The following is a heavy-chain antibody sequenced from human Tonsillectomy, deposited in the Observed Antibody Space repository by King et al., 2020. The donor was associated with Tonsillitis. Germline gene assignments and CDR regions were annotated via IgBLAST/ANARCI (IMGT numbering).Heavy chain of an antibody. Sequence: QLVQSGGGLVQPGGSLRLSCAASGFTFTNYAMSWVRQAPGKGLEWVSTISGSGGSTFYADSVKGRFTISRDNSKNTLYLQMNSLRAEDTAIYYCAKVPQAAAATTWYFDYWGQGTLVTVSS. J-gene: IGHJ4*02. D-gene: IGHD6-13*01. CDR2: ISGSGGST. V-gene: IGHV3-23*04. CDR3: AKVPQAAAATTWYFDY. CDR1: GFTFTNYA.